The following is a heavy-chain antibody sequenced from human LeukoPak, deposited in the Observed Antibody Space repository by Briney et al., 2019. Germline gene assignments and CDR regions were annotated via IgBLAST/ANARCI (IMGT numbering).Heavy chain of an antibody. CDR2: IIHSGST. V-gene: IGHV4-34*01. CDR1: GGSFSGYY. J-gene: IGHJ3*02. D-gene: IGHD6-13*01. Sequence: SETLSLTFAVYGGSFSGYYWSWIRQPPGKGLEWGGEIIHSGSTNYNPSLKRRLNMSVDTSKDQFSLKVSPVPAADTAVYYCAKGLSIAAAGTGYAFDIWGQGTMVTVSS. CDR3: AKGLSIAAAGTGYAFDI.